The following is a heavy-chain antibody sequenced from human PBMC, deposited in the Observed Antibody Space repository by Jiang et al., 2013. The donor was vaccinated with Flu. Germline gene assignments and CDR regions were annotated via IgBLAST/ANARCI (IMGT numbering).Heavy chain of an antibody. J-gene: IGHJ6*02. CDR3: ARGTMIVVGSNMEAD. D-gene: IGHD3-22*01. V-gene: IGHV1-46*01. CDR2: INPSGGST. CDR1: GYTFTSYY. Sequence: GAEVKKPGASVKVSCKASGYTFTSYYMHWVRQAPGQGLEWMGIINPSGGSTSYAQKFQGRVTMTRDTSTSTVYMELSSLRSEDTAVYYCARGTMIVVGSNMEADWGQGTTVTVSS.